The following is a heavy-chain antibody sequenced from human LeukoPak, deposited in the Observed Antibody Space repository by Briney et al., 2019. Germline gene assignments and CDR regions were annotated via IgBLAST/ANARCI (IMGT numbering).Heavy chain of an antibody. D-gene: IGHD3-10*01. V-gene: IGHV3-23*01. J-gene: IGHJ4*02. Sequence: GGSLRLSCAASGFTFSSYAMSWVRQAPGKGLEWVSAISGSGGSTYYADSVKGRFTISRDNSKNTLYLQMNSLRAEDTAVYYCAPRLLWFGELLGFDYWGQGTLVTVSS. CDR3: APRLLWFGELLGFDY. CDR1: GFTFSSYA. CDR2: ISGSGGST.